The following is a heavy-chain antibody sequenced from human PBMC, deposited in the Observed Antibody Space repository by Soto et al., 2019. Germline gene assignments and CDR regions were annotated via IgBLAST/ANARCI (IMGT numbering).Heavy chain of an antibody. J-gene: IGHJ5*02. CDR3: AIHSTGYEDS. CDR1: GYSFTKYW. Sequence: PGESLKISCKGSGYSFTKYWIGRVRQMPGKGLEWMGIIHPSDFDTRYSPSFQGQVTISADKSISTAYLQWSSLRASDTAMYYYAIHSTGYEDSWGQGTLVTVSS. D-gene: IGHD5-12*01. V-gene: IGHV5-51*01. CDR2: IHPSDFDT.